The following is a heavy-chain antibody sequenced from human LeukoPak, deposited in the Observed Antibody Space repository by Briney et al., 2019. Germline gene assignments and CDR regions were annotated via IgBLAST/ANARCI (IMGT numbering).Heavy chain of an antibody. D-gene: IGHD2-15*01. CDR2: ISASSTDI. J-gene: IGHJ6*03. V-gene: IGHV3-11*01. CDR1: GFTFSDYH. CDR3: ARDRCSGGGCYYYYMDV. Sequence: PGGSLRLSCAASGFTFSDYHMSWLRQAPGKGLEWVSYISASSTDIHYPDSVKGRFTISRDNAKNSLYLQMNSLRAEDTAVYYCARDRCSGGGCYYYYMDVWGKGTTVTISS.